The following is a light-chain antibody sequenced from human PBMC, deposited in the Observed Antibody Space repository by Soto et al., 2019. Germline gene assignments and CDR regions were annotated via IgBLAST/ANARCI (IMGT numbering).Light chain of an antibody. CDR2: DAS. CDR3: QQFYNYPRT. CDR1: QDIGTY. V-gene: IGKV1-8*01. J-gene: IGKJ1*01. Sequence: AIRMTQSPSSFSASPGDRVSITCRATQDIGTYLAWYQQIPGKAPKLLIYDASTLQTGVPSRFSGSGSGTDFTLTISYPQSEDFGTYYCQQFYNYPRTFGQGTKVDIK.